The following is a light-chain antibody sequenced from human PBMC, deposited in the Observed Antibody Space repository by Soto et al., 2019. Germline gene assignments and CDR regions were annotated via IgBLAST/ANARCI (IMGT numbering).Light chain of an antibody. J-gene: IGKJ1*01. CDR1: QNIRSW. Sequence: DIQMTQSPSTLSASVGDRVTITCRASQNIRSWLAWYQQKPAKAPKVLTYGASSLQSWVPSRFSGSGSGTDFTLTISSLQPEDIATYYCQQSYSSPTWTFGQGTKVDIK. V-gene: IGKV1-39*01. CDR2: GAS. CDR3: QQSYSSPTWT.